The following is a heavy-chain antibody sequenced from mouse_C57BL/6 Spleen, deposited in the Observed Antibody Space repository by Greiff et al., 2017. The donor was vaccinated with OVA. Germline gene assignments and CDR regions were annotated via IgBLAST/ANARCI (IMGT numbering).Heavy chain of an antibody. CDR1: GFNIKDYY. Sequence: VQLQQSGAELVKPGASVKLSCTASGFNIKDYYMHWVKQRPEQGLEWIGRIDPEDGETKYAPKFQGKATITADPSSNPAYLQLKILTSEDTAVYYCSSLYSNEFAYWGQGTLVTVSA. D-gene: IGHD2-5*01. V-gene: IGHV14-2*01. J-gene: IGHJ3*01. CDR2: IDPEDGET. CDR3: SSLYSNEFAY.